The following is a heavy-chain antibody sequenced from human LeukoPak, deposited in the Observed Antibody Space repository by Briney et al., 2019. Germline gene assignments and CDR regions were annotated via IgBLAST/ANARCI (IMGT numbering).Heavy chain of an antibody. V-gene: IGHV4-34*01. CDR2: INHSGNT. CDR3: ARGAGYYGSGSYYDGGWFDP. J-gene: IGHJ5*02. CDR1: GGSFSGYY. D-gene: IGHD3-10*01. Sequence: PSETLSLTCAVYGGSFSGYYLSWIRQPPGKGLEGIGEINHSGNTNDNPSLKSRVTISVDTSKTHFSLKLSSVTAADTAVYYCARGAGYYGSGSYYDGGWFDPWGQGTLVTVSS.